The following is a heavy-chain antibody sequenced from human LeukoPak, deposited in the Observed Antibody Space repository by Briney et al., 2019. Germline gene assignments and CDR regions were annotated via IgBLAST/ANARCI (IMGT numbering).Heavy chain of an antibody. CDR3: ARGAYYDILTWFDP. J-gene: IGHJ5*02. CDR1: GYTFTSYG. CDR2: ISAYNGNT. Sequence: ASVKVSCKASGYTFTSYGISWVRQAPGQGLEWMGWISAYNGNTNYAQKLQGRVTMTTDTSTSTVYMELSSLRSEDTAVYYCARGAYYDILTWFDPWGQGTLVTVSS. V-gene: IGHV1-18*01. D-gene: IGHD3-9*01.